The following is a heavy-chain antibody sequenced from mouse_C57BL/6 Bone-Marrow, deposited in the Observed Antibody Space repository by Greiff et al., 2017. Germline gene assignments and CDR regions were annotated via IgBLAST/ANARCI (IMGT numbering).Heavy chain of an antibody. V-gene: IGHV1-15*01. CDR3: TRAAYYGSRYYFDY. CDR1: GYTFTDYE. D-gene: IGHD1-1*01. J-gene: IGHJ2*01. CDR2: IDPETGGT. Sequence: QVQLQQSGAELVRPGASVTLSCKASGYTFTDYEMHWVKQTPVHGLEWIGAIDPETGGTAYNQKFKGKAILTADKSSSTAYMELRSLTSEDSAVYYCTRAAYYGSRYYFDYWGQGTTLTVSS.